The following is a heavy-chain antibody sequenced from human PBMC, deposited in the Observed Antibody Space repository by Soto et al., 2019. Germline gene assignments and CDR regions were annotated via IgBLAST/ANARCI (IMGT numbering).Heavy chain of an antibody. D-gene: IGHD3-3*01. Sequence: VGSLRLSCAASGFAFHNYWMSWVRQAPGKGPEWVASIKYDGSEKYYVDSVKGRFTVSRDNAKNSLSMHLKSLRADDTAVYYCVRDVGPITIFGEALSGYFDSWGQGTLVTVSS. CDR3: VRDVGPITIFGEALSGYFDS. J-gene: IGHJ4*02. CDR1: GFAFHNYW. CDR2: IKYDGSEK. V-gene: IGHV3-7*03.